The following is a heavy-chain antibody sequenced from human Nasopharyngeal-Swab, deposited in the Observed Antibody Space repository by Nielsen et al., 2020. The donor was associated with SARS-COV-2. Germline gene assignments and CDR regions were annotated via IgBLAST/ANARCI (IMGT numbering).Heavy chain of an antibody. D-gene: IGHD3-9*01. CDR3: ARGLTLTYYYGMDV. V-gene: IGHV4-59*01. CDR1: GGSISSYY. Sequence: SETLSLTCTVSGGSISSYYWSWIRQPPEKGLEWIGYIYYSGSTNYNPSLKSRVTISVDTSKNQFSLKLSSVTAADTAVYYCARGLTLTYYYGMDVWGQGTTVTVSS. J-gene: IGHJ6*02. CDR2: IYYSGST.